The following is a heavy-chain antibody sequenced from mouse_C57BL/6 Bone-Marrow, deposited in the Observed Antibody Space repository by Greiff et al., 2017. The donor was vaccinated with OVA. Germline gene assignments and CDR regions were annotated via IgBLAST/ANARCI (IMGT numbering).Heavy chain of an antibody. V-gene: IGHV1-78*01. J-gene: IGHJ4*01. CDR3: ARPAYYYGSPYYYAMDY. CDR2: IYPRDGST. D-gene: IGHD1-1*01. Sequence: VQLQQSDAELVKPGASVKISCKVSGYTFTDHTIHWMKQRPEQGLEWIGYIYPRDGSTKYNEKFKGKATLTADKSSSTAYMQLNSLTSEDSAVYFCARPAYYYGSPYYYAMDYWGQGTSVTVSS. CDR1: GYTFTDHT.